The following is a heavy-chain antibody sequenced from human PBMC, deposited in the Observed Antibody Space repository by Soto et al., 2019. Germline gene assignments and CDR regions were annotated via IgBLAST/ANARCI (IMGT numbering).Heavy chain of an antibody. J-gene: IGHJ5*02. CDR3: ARMATFGSLNWFDP. Sequence: ASVKVSCKASGYSFANNDVSWVRQATGQGLEWMGWMNPGSGDTGYAQKFQGRVTMTRDISIATAYMELSSLRSDDTAIYYCARMATFGSLNWFDPWGQGTLVTVSS. V-gene: IGHV1-8*01. CDR2: MNPGSGDT. CDR1: GYSFANND. D-gene: IGHD3-16*01.